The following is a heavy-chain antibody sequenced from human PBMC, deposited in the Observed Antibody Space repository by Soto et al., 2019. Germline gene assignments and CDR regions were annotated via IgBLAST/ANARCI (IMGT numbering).Heavy chain of an antibody. CDR1: EGSSGDYD. V-gene: IGHV4-59*12. CDR3: ARDQPPGYFDY. J-gene: IGHJ4*02. CDR2: IYSSGCT. Sequence: PSVTQCLPYSVSEGSSGDYDGSWIRQPPGKGLEWIGDIYSSGCTNYNPSLKSRVTISADNYKNTLYLKMNSLRAEDTAVYYCARDQPPGYFDYWGQGTLVTVSS.